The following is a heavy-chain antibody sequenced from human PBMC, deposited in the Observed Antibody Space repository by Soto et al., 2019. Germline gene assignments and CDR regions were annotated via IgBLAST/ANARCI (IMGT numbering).Heavy chain of an antibody. CDR2: ISYDGSNK. CDR3: ARELDPNWNYGHGMDV. Sequence: QVQLVESGGGVVQPGRSLRLSCAASGFTFSSYAMHWVRQAPGKGLEWVAVISYDGSNKYYADSVKGRFTISRDNSENTLYLQMNSLRAEDTAVYYCARELDPNWNYGHGMDVWGQGTTVTVSS. V-gene: IGHV3-30-3*01. D-gene: IGHD1-7*01. J-gene: IGHJ6*02. CDR1: GFTFSSYA.